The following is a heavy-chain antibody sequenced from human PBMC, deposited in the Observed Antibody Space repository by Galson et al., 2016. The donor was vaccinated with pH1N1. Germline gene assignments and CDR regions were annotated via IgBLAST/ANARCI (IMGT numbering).Heavy chain of an antibody. Sequence: SLRLSCAASGFTFRTYAMHWVRQAPGKGLEYVSGINNIGSSTYYASSFKGRFTISRDNSKTTLYLQMGSLRAEDMAVYYCAREDYYDSSGFGYWGQGTLVTVSS. CDR1: GFTFRTYA. CDR3: AREDYYDSSGFGY. J-gene: IGHJ4*02. D-gene: IGHD3-22*01. V-gene: IGHV3-64*01. CDR2: INNIGSST.